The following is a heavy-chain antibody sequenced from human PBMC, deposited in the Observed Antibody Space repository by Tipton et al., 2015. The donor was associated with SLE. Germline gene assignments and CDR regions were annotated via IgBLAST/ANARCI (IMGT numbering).Heavy chain of an antibody. CDR2: INHSGST. J-gene: IGHJ6*02. D-gene: IGHD3-3*01. CDR3: ARAQRPGSIFGYYGMDV. Sequence: TLSLTCTVSGGSISSSSYYWGWIRQPPGKGLEWIGEINHSGSTDYNPSLKSRVTISVDTSKNQFSLKLSSVTAADTAVYYCARAQRPGSIFGYYGMDVWGQGTTVTVSS. V-gene: IGHV4-39*07. CDR1: GGSISSSSYY.